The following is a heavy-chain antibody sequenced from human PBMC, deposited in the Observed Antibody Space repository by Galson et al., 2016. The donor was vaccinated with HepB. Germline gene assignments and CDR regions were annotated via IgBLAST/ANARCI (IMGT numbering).Heavy chain of an antibody. V-gene: IGHV3-30*03. CDR3: ARDLPSGWAFDY. Sequence: SLRLSCAASGFTFSAYPMHWIRQTPGKGLEWVARISHDGTVECFADSVKGRFTTSRDNFRNSLFLQMNSLRHEDTAVYYCARDLPSGWAFDYWGQGTLVTVSS. D-gene: IGHD3-16*01. CDR2: ISHDGTVE. J-gene: IGHJ4*02. CDR1: GFTFSAYP.